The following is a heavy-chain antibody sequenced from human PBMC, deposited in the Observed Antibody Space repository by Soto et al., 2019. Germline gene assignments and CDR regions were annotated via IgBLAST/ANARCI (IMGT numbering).Heavy chain of an antibody. Sequence: PGGSLRLSCAASGFTFSSYAMSWVRQAPGKGLEWVSAISGSGGSTYYADSVKGRFTISRDNSKNTLYLQMNSLRAEDAAVYYCARLCCNWNYLSAKTIDYWGQGTLVTVSS. CDR2: ISGSGGST. D-gene: IGHD1-7*01. CDR3: ARLCCNWNYLSAKTIDY. V-gene: IGHV3-23*01. CDR1: GFTFSSYA. J-gene: IGHJ4*02.